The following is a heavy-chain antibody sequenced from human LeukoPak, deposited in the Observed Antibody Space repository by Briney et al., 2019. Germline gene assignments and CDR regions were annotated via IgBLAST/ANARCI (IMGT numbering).Heavy chain of an antibody. CDR1: GFTFSSYW. Sequence: GGSLSLSCAASGFTFSSYWMHWVRHAPGEGRVWVSRIKSDGRTKSYADSVKGRLTISRDNDKTTLYLQMNSLRSEDTAVYYCAELGITMIGGVWGKGTTVTISS. CDR3: AELGITMIGGV. J-gene: IGHJ6*04. V-gene: IGHV3-74*01. D-gene: IGHD3-10*02. CDR2: IKSDGRTK.